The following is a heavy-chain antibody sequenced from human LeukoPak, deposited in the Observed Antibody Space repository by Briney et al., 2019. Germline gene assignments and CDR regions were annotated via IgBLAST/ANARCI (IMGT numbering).Heavy chain of an antibody. J-gene: IGHJ4*02. D-gene: IGHD4-17*01. CDR3: ASGYGDYVDY. V-gene: IGHV3-74*01. CDR1: GFTFSNSW. CDR2: INSDGHTT. Sequence: GGSLRLSCAASGFTFSNSWMHWVRQAPGKGLVRVSRINSDGHTTSYADSVKGRFTGSRDNAKNTLYLQMSSLRAEDTAVYYCASGYGDYVDYWGQGTLVTVSS.